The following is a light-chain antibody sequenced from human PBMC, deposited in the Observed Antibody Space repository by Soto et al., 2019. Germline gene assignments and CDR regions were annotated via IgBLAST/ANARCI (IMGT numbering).Light chain of an antibody. V-gene: IGKV3-20*01. CDR1: QSVSSSY. Sequence: EIVLTQSPGTLSLSPGERATLSCRASQSVSSSYLAWYQQKPGQAPRLLIYGASSRATGIPDRFSGSGSGTDFTLTISRLEPEDFAVYYCQKYGSSQYTFGQGTKLAIK. CDR3: QKYGSSQYT. J-gene: IGKJ2*01. CDR2: GAS.